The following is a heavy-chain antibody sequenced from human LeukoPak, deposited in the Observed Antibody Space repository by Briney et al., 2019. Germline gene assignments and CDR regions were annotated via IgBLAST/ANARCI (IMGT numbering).Heavy chain of an antibody. J-gene: IGHJ5*02. CDR2: ISSSGSSI. V-gene: IGHV3-48*03. CDR1: GFTFSTYE. D-gene: IGHD1-20*01. Sequence: PGGSLRLSCAASGFTFSTYEMNWVRQAPGKGLEWVSYISSSGSSIYYADSVKGRFTISRGNAKNSLYLQMNSLRAEDTAVYYCARDRVNWNDGFDPWGQGTLVTVSP. CDR3: ARDRVNWNDGFDP.